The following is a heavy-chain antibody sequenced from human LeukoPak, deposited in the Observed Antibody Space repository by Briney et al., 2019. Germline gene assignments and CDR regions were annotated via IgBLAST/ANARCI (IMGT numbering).Heavy chain of an antibody. D-gene: IGHD6-6*01. CDR1: GFTFNSYA. CDR2: ISYDGSNK. Sequence: GGSLRLSCAASGFTFNSYAIHWVRQAPGKGLEWVAVISYDGSNKYYAESVKGRFTISRDNSKNTLYLQLNSLRPDDTAVYYCARDGPYSTSSTHPPWGQGTLVTVSS. J-gene: IGHJ5*02. V-gene: IGHV3-30*04. CDR3: ARDGPYSTSSTHPP.